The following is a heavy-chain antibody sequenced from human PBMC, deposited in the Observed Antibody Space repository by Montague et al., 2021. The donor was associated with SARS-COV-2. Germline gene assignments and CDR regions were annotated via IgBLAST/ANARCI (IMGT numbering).Heavy chain of an antibody. J-gene: IGHJ4*02. CDR2: TNYRSKWTS. CDR1: GDSVWGNTPA. Sequence: CAISGDSVWGNTPARSWNRQSPSGDFEWLGMTNYRSKWTSDYATSVEGRISIDPDTSKNQFFLHLRSVTPEDTGVYYCVRDTGSAQAGFDAWGQGTLVTVSS. CDR3: VRDTGSAQAGFDA. D-gene: IGHD4-17*01. V-gene: IGHV6-1*01.